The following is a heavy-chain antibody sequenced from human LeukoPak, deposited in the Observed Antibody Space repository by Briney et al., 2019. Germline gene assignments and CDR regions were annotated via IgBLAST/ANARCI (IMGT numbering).Heavy chain of an antibody. V-gene: IGHV3-7*03. J-gene: IGHJ4*02. D-gene: IGHD5-24*01. CDR2: IKEDGTET. CDR1: GFMFGSNW. CDR3: AKEGRSLQTY. Sequence: GGSLRLSCAASGFMFGSNWMSWVRLAPGKGLEWVANIKEDGTETYYVDSVKGRFTISRDNAKNSLYLQMNSLRVEDTAVYYCAKEGRSLQTYWGQGTLVTVSS.